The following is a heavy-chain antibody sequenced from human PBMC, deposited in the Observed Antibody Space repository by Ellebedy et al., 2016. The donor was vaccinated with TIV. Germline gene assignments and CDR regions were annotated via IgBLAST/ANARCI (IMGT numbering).Heavy chain of an antibody. D-gene: IGHD3-10*01. V-gene: IGHV3-23*01. CDR1: GFTFSSYV. CDR2: ISGSGGST. Sequence: GGSLRLXXAASGFTFSSYVMRWVRQAPGKGLDWVSAISGSGGSTYYADSVKGRFTISRDNSKNTLYLQMNSLRAEDTAVYYCARDSGGTFDYWGQGTLVTVSS. J-gene: IGHJ4*02. CDR3: ARDSGGTFDY.